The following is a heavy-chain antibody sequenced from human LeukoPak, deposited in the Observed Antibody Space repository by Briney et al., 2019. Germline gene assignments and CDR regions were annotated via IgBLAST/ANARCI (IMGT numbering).Heavy chain of an antibody. D-gene: IGHD3-3*02. V-gene: IGHV3-30*18. CDR1: GFTFSSYG. Sequence: GGSLRLSCAASGFTFSSYGMHWVRQAPGKGLEWVAVISYDGSNKYYADSVKGRFTISRDNSKNTLYLQMNSLRAEDTAVYYCAEDGIFGVVLDYFDYWGQGTLVTVSS. CDR3: AEDGIFGVVLDYFDY. CDR2: ISYDGSNK. J-gene: IGHJ4*02.